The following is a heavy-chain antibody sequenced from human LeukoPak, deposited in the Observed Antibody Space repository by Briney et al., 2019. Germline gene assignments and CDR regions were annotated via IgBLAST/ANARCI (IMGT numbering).Heavy chain of an antibody. Sequence: GGSLRLSCTASGVTFSGAWMTWVRQAPGKGLEWVANIREDGTEKNYVDSVKAQFTISRDNPKPSLFLQMSNLRDDDTAIYYCARHVGISFWGQGTLVTVSS. D-gene: IGHD7-27*01. J-gene: IGHJ4*02. CDR2: IREDGTEK. CDR1: GVTFSGAW. V-gene: IGHV3-7*01. CDR3: ARHVGISF.